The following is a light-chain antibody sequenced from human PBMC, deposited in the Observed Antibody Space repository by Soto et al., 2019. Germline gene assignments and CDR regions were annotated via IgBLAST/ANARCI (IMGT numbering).Light chain of an antibody. Sequence: ALTQPASVSGSPGQSITISCTGTSSDIGGYNYVSWYQQHPGKAPKLMIYEVSNRPSGVSDRFSGSRSGNTASLTISGLQAEDETDYYCISYTSSSTWVFGGGNKLTVL. CDR2: EVS. CDR3: ISYTSSSTWV. V-gene: IGLV2-14*01. CDR1: SSDIGGYNY. J-gene: IGLJ3*02.